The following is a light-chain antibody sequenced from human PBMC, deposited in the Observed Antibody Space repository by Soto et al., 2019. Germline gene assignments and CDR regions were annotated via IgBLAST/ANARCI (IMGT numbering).Light chain of an antibody. CDR1: SSDVGGYNY. CDR3: SSYTSSSTRV. CDR2: EVS. Sequence: QSALTQPASVSGSPGQSITISCTGTSSDVGGYNYVSWYQQHPGKAPKLMIYEVSNRPSGVSNRFSGSKSGNTASLTISVLQAEDAADYYCSSYTSSSTRVFGGGTKLTVL. V-gene: IGLV2-14*01. J-gene: IGLJ3*02.